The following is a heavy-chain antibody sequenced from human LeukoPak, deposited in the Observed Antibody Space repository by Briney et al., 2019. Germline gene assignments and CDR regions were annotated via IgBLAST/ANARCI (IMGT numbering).Heavy chain of an antibody. CDR1: GFTFSSYS. J-gene: IGHJ4*02. CDR3: ARVSFTSAWSFDY. V-gene: IGHV3-21*06. Sequence: GGSLRLSCAASGFTFSSYSMNWVRQAPGKGLEWVSSISSSSSYIYYADSVKGRFTISRDNAKNSLYLQIDGLRAEDTAVYYCARVSFTSAWSFDYWGPGTLVTASS. D-gene: IGHD6-19*01. CDR2: ISSSSSYI.